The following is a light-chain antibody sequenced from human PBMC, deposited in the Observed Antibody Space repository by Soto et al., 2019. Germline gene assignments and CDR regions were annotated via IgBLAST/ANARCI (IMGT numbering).Light chain of an antibody. V-gene: IGKV3-20*01. CDR1: QTIRSNY. CDR3: QQYGSSPWT. CDR2: GAS. J-gene: IGKJ1*01. Sequence: ETVLTQSPGTLSLSPGERATLSCRASQTIRSNYLAWYRQTPGQAPRLLIYGASNRATGIADRFSGSGSGTDFTLIISRLEPEDFELYYCQQYGSSPWTFGQGTKVEIQ.